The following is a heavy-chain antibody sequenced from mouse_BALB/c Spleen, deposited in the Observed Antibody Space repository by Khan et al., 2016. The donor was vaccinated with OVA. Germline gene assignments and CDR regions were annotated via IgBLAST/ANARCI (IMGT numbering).Heavy chain of an antibody. CDR2: ISYSGST. V-gene: IGHV3-2*02. CDR3: ARWFTY. Sequence: EVELVESGPGLVKPSQSLSLTCTVTGYSITSDYAWNWIRQFTGNKLEWMGYISYSGSTTYNPSLKSRISIARDTSKNQFFLQLNSVTTEDTATYYCARWFTYWGQGTLVTVSA. J-gene: IGHJ3*01. CDR1: GYSITSDYA.